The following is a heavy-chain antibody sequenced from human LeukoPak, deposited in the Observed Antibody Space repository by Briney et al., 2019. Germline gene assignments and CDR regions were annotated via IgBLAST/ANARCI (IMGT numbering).Heavy chain of an antibody. Sequence: GGSLRLSCAASGFTFSTYSMNWVRQAPGKGLKWVAVISYDGSNKYYADSVKGRFTISRDNSKNTLYLQVNSLRAEDTAVYYCAKMFRDGGDRTFDYWGQGTLVTVSS. J-gene: IGHJ4*02. V-gene: IGHV3-30*18. D-gene: IGHD2-21*01. CDR1: GFTFSTYS. CDR2: ISYDGSNK. CDR3: AKMFRDGGDRTFDY.